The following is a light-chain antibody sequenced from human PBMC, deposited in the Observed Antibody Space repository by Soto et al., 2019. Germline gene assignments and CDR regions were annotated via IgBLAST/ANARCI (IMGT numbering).Light chain of an antibody. CDR1: ESISTY. V-gene: IGKV1-39*01. CDR2: AAF. Sequence: DIQMTQSPSSLSASVGDRVTITCRASESISTYLNWYQQKPGKAPNVLIYAAFNLQSGVPSRFSGSGSGTDFTLTISSLQPEDFATYYCQQSYSTPRTFGGGTKVDIK. CDR3: QQSYSTPRT. J-gene: IGKJ4*01.